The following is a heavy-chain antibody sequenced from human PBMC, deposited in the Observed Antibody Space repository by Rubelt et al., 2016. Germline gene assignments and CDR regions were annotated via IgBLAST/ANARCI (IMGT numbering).Heavy chain of an antibody. D-gene: IGHD3-16*01. Sequence: EVQLLESGGGLVQSGGSLRLSCAASGFTFSSYAMSWVRQAPGKGLEWVSGISGSGGSTYYADSGKCRFTISRDNSKNTRYLQMNSLRAEDTAVYYCAKGQTFLYYYYMDVWGKGTTVTVSS. J-gene: IGHJ6*03. CDR1: GFTFSSYA. CDR2: ISGSGGST. CDR3: AKGQTFLYYYYMDV. V-gene: IGHV3-23*01.